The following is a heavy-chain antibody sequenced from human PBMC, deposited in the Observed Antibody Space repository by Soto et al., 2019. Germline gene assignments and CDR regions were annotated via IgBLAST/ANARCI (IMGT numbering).Heavy chain of an antibody. Sequence: QVTLVESGGGVVQPGRSLRLSCAASGFTFSSYGMHWVRQAPGKGLEWVAVISYDGSNKYYADSVKGRFTISRDNSKNTLYLHMNRLRGEDTAVSYCAKGDMGYCSGGSCRPDEFDPWGQGTLVTVSS. CDR2: ISYDGSNK. CDR3: AKGDMGYCSGGSCRPDEFDP. CDR1: GFTFSSYG. J-gene: IGHJ5*02. D-gene: IGHD2-15*01. V-gene: IGHV3-30*18.